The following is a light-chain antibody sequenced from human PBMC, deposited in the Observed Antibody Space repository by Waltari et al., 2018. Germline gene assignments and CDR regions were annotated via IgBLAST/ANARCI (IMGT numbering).Light chain of an antibody. J-gene: IGLJ3*02. Sequence: QSALTQPPSVSGSPGQSVTISCPGTRTDVGSYRRVSWYQQPPGSAPKVIIYEVNKRPSGVPDRFSGSKSGNTASLTISGLQPEDEADYYCSSYTSSTTLVFGGGTSLTVL. V-gene: IGLV2-18*02. CDR2: EVN. CDR3: SSYTSSTTLV. CDR1: RTDVGSYRR.